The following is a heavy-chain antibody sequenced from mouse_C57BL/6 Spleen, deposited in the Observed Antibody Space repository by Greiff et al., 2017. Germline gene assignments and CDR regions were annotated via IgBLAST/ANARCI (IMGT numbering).Heavy chain of an antibody. CDR1: GFTFSDYY. J-gene: IGHJ4*01. Sequence: DVHLVESGGGLVQPGGSLKLSCAASGFTFSDYYMYWVRQTPEKRLEWVAYISNGGGSTYYPDTVKGRFTISRDNAKNTLYLQMSRLKSEDTAMYYCARQGSYYYAMDYWGQGTSVTVSS. CDR2: ISNGGGST. CDR3: ARQGSYYYAMDY. V-gene: IGHV5-12*01.